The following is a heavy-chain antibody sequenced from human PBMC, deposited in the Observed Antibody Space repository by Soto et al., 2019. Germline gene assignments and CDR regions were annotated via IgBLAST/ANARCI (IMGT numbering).Heavy chain of an antibody. CDR1: GYTFTSYY. V-gene: IGHV1-46*01. D-gene: IGHD5-12*01. J-gene: IGHJ4*02. CDR2: INPSGGST. Sequence: VSVKVSCKASGYTFTSYYMHWVRQAPGQGLEWMGIINPSGGSTSYAQKFQGRVTMTRDTSTSTVYMELSSLRSEDTAVYYCARDPIRYEPFGALDYWGQGTLVTVYS. CDR3: ARDPIRYEPFGALDY.